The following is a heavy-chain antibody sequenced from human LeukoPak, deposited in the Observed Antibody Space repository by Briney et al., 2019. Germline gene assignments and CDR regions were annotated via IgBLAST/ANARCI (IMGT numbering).Heavy chain of an antibody. CDR3: ARKRTTGAAPTFDN. V-gene: IGHV1-69*04. D-gene: IGHD4-23*01. Sequence: SVKVSCKASGGTFSSYAISWVRQAPGQGLEWMGRIIPILGIANYAQKFQGRVTITADKSTSTAYMELSSLRSEDTAVYYCARKRTTGAAPTFDNWGQGTLVTVSS. CDR2: IIPILGIA. CDR1: GGTFSSYA. J-gene: IGHJ4*02.